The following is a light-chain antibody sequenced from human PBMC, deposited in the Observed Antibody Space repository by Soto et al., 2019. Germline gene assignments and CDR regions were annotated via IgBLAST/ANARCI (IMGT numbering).Light chain of an antibody. CDR2: DTS. V-gene: IGKV3-15*01. CDR3: QHYVTWPLT. Sequence: EVVLTQSPATLSLSPGERATLSCRASQNVRAFLDWYQQKPGQTPRLLIYDTSIRATGVPARFSGSRSGAEFTLTISSLQSEDFAVYYCQHYVTWPLTFGGGTKVE. CDR1: QNVRAF. J-gene: IGKJ4*01.